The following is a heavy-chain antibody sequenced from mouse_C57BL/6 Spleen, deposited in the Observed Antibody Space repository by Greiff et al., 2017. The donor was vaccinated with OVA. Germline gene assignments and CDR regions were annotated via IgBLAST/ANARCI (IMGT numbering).Heavy chain of an antibody. CDR2: ISSGSSTI. V-gene: IGHV5-17*01. D-gene: IGHD2-3*01. CDR3: AGSDGSWFAY. J-gene: IGHJ3*01. Sequence: EVNVVESGGGLVKPGGSLKLSCAASGFTFSDYGMHWVRQAPEKGLEWVAYISSGSSTIYYADTVKGRFTISRDNAKNTLFLQMTSLRSEDTAMYYWAGSDGSWFAYWGQGTLVTVSA. CDR1: GFTFSDYG.